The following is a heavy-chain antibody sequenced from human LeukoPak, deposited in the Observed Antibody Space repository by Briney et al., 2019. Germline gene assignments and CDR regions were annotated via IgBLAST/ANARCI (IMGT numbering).Heavy chain of an antibody. D-gene: IGHD3-22*01. CDR3: ARDITMIVVVTNLDY. J-gene: IGHJ4*02. CDR2: ISYDGSNK. CDR1: GFTFSSYA. Sequence: GGSLRLSCAASGFTFSSYAMHWVRQAPGKGLEWVAVISYDGSNKYYADSVKGRFTISRDNSKNTLYLQMNSLRAGDTAVYYCARDITMIVVVTNLDYWGQGTLVTVSS. V-gene: IGHV3-30*04.